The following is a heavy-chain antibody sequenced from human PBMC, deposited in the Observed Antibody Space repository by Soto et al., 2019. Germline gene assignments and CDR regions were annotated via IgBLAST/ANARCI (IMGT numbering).Heavy chain of an antibody. D-gene: IGHD2-15*01. CDR2: FDPEDGET. V-gene: IGHV1-24*01. J-gene: IGHJ6*03. Sequence: ASVKVSCKVSRYTLTELSMHWVRQAPGKGLEWMGGFDPEDGETIYAQKFQGRVTMTEDTSTDTAYMELSSLRSEDTAVYYCATALLPRYYYYYYMDVWGKGTTVTVSS. CDR3: ATALLPRYYYYYYMDV. CDR1: RYTLTELS.